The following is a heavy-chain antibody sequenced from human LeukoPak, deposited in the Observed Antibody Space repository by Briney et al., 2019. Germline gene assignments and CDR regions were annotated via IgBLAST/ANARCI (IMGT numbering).Heavy chain of an antibody. D-gene: IGHD6-19*01. CDR3: ARREQQQWLVQGPIDY. CDR1: GYSISSGYY. CDR2: IYHSGST. V-gene: IGHV4-38-2*01. Sequence: SETLSLTCAVSGYSISSGYYWGWIRQPPGKGLEWIGSIYHSGSTYYNPSLKSRVTISVDTSKNQFSLKLSSVTAADTAVYYCARREQQQWLVQGPIDYWGQGTLVTVSS. J-gene: IGHJ4*02.